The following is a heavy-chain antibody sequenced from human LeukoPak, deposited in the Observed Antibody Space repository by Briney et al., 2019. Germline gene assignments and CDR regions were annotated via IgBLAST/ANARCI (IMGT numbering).Heavy chain of an antibody. D-gene: IGHD3-10*01. Sequence: SQTLSLTCTVSGGSISSGSYYWSWIRQPAGKGLEWIGRIYTSGSTNYNPSLKSRVTISVDTAKNQFSLKLSSVTAADTAVYYCARSQWFGELLLYYFDYWGQGTLVTVSS. CDR1: GGSISSGSYY. CDR2: IYTSGST. CDR3: ARSQWFGELLLYYFDY. V-gene: IGHV4-61*02. J-gene: IGHJ4*02.